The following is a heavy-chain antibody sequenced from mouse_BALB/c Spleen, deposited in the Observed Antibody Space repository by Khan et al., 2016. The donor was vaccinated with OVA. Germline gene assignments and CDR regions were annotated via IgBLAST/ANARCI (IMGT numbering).Heavy chain of an antibody. CDR1: GYTFTSYW. V-gene: IGHV1-87*01. CDR2: IYPGDGDT. Sequence: LQQPGAELARPGASVKLSCKASGYTFTSYWMQWVKQRPGQGLEWIGAIYPGDGDTRYTQKFKGKATLTADKSSSTAYMQLSSLASEDSAVYYCACWGTYRYDLPDYWGQGTTLTVSS. J-gene: IGHJ2*01. CDR3: ACWGTYRYDLPDY. D-gene: IGHD2-14*01.